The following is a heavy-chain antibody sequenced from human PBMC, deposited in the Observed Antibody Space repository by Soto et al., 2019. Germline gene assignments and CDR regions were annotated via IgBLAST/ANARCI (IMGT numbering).Heavy chain of an antibody. Sequence: LEILSLTCAVSGGSISSGGWWSWVRQPPGERLEWIGEIFHSGTTNYNPSLKSRVTISVDKSKNQFSLKLSSVTAADTAVYYCARALSGSYFEWGQGTMVTVSS. V-gene: IGHV4-4*02. D-gene: IGHD1-26*01. CDR1: GGSISSGGW. CDR2: IFHSGTT. J-gene: IGHJ3*01. CDR3: ARALSGSYFE.